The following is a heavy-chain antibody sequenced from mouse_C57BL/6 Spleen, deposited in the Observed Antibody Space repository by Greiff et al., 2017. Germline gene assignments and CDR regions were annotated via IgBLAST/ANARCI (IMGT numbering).Heavy chain of an antibody. CDR1: GYTFTSYW. D-gene: IGHD2-3*01. CDR2: IDPSDSYT. CDR3: ARIDGYYRGNARDY. J-gene: IGHJ4*01. Sequence: VQLQQPGAELVMPGASVKLSCKASGYTFTSYWMHWVKQRPGQGLEWIGEIDPSDSYTNYNQKFKGKSTLTVDKSSSTAYMQLSSLTSEDSAVYYCARIDGYYRGNARDYWGQGTSVTVSS. V-gene: IGHV1-69*01.